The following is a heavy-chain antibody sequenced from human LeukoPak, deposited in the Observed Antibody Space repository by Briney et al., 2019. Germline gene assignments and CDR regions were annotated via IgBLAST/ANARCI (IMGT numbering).Heavy chain of an antibody. V-gene: IGHV3-30*18. D-gene: IGHD6-13*01. CDR2: ISYDGSNK. CDR1: GFTFSDYG. J-gene: IGHJ3*02. Sequence: GGSLRLSCAVSGFTFSDYGMHWVRQAPGKGLEWVAVISYDGSNKYYADSVKGRFTISRDNSRNTLYLQMNSLRAEDTAVYYCANRGKGPYSSGRYNAFDIWGQGTMVTVSS. CDR3: ANRGKGPYSSGRYNAFDI.